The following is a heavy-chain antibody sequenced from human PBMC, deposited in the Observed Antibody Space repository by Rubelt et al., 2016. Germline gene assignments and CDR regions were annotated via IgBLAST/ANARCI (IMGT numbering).Heavy chain of an antibody. Sequence: QVQLQESGPGLVKPSETLSLTCTVSGGSISSDYWSWVRQPAGKGLEWIGRMYISGSTDYNPSLRSRATMSIDTSRRQFSRNPCLVTAADTAMYYWAGVAYFGRGANYWGQGTLVTVSP. CDR3: AGVAYFGRGANY. V-gene: IGHV4-4*07. D-gene: IGHD3-9*01. CDR2: MYISGST. CDR1: GGSISSDY. J-gene: IGHJ4*02.